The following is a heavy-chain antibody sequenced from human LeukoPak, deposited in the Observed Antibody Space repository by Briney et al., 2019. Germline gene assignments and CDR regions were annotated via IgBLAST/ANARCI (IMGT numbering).Heavy chain of an antibody. V-gene: IGHV3-48*03. D-gene: IGHD3-9*01. CDR3: AREVRYFALGDY. Sequence: GGSLRLSCVASGFTFSSYEMNWVRQTPGKGLEWVSYISSSGRTAYYADSVRGRFTISRDNAKNSLYLQMNSLRAEDTAVYYCAREVRYFALGDYWGQGTLVTVSS. CDR1: GFTFSSYE. J-gene: IGHJ4*02. CDR2: ISSSGRTA.